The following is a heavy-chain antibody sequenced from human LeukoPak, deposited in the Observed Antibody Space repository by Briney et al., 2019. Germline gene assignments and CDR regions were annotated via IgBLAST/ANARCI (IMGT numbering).Heavy chain of an antibody. CDR3: ARGGDNWNDVDTFDI. V-gene: IGHV4-34*01. J-gene: IGHJ3*02. D-gene: IGHD1-20*01. CDR2: ISHSGST. Sequence: SETLSLTCAVYGGSFSGYYWSWIRQPPGKGLEWIGEISHSGSTNYNPSLKSRVTISVDTSKNQFSLKLSSVTAADTAVYYCARGGDNWNDVDTFDIWGQGTMVTVSS. CDR1: GGSFSGYY.